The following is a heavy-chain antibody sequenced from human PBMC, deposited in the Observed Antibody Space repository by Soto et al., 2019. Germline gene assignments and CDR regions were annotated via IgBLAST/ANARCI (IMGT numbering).Heavy chain of an antibody. V-gene: IGHV3-23*01. Sequence: QVGGSLRLSCAASGFTLRSYAMSWVRQAPGKGLEWVSAISGSGGSTYYADSVKGRFTISRDNSKNTLYLQMNSLRAEDTAVYYCAEDSSSWPHYFEYWGQGTLVTVSS. CDR2: ISGSGGST. CDR1: GFTLRSYA. D-gene: IGHD6-13*01. J-gene: IGHJ4*02. CDR3: AEDSSSWPHYFEY.